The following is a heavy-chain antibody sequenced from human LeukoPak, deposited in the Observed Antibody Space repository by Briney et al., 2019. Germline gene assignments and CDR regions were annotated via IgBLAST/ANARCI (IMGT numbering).Heavy chain of an antibody. D-gene: IGHD2-15*01. CDR2: ISGSGGST. J-gene: IGHJ5*02. CDR1: GFTFSSYG. CDR3: ARGADGVSSNSRGWFDP. V-gene: IGHV3-23*01. Sequence: GGSLRLSCAASGFTFSSYGMHWVRQAPGKGLEWVSAISGSGGSTYYADSVKGRFTISRDNSKNSLYLQMNSLRAEDTAVYSCARGADGVSSNSRGWFDPWGQGTLVTVSS.